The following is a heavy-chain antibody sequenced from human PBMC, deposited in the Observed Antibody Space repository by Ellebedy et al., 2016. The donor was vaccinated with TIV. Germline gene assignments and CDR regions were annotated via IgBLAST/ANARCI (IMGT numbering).Heavy chain of an antibody. J-gene: IGHJ5*02. CDR2: ISSDGSET. CDR3: ARRGSYGDYAVQVNNWFDR. CDR1: GFTFSSYG. V-gene: IGHV3-33*05. D-gene: IGHD4-17*01. Sequence: GESLKISCAASGFTFSSYGFHWVRQAPGKGLEWVAFISSDGSETYYVDSVKGRFTISRDNAKNSLYLQLNSLRVEDTAVYYCARRGSYGDYAVQVNNWFDRWGQGTLVTV.